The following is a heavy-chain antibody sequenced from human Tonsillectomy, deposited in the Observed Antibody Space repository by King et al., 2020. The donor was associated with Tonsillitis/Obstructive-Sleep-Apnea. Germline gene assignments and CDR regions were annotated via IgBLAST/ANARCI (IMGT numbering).Heavy chain of an antibody. CDR2: IWYDGSNN. CDR1: GFTFRSYG. D-gene: IGHD3-3*01. V-gene: IGHV3-33*01. CDR3: ARSTHDFWSGYPHEDYYYGMDV. Sequence: VQLVESGRGVVQPGRSLRLSCAASGFTFRSYGMHWVRQAPGKGLEWVAVIWYDGSNNYYADSVKGRFTISRDNSKNTLYMQMNSLRAEDTAVYYCARSTHDFWSGYPHEDYYYGMDVWGQGTTVTVSS. J-gene: IGHJ6*02.